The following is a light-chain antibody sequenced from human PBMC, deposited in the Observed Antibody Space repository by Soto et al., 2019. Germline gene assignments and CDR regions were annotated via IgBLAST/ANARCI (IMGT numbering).Light chain of an antibody. CDR1: NSDVGGYDY. CDR3: SSYSAYSPYV. J-gene: IGLJ1*01. V-gene: IGLV2-14*01. Sequence: QSALTQPASVSGSPGQSITISCTGTNSDVGGYDYVSWYQQHPGKAPKLMIYDVSDRPSGVSNHFSGSKSGSTASLTISGLQAEDEADYYCSSYSAYSPYVFGTGTKLTVL. CDR2: DVS.